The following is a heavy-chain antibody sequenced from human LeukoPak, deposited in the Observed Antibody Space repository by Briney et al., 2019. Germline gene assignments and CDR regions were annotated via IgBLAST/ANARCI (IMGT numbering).Heavy chain of an antibody. CDR1: GGSISSGSYY. J-gene: IGHJ5*02. D-gene: IGHD3-10*01. Sequence: SQTLSLTCTVSGGSISSGSYYWSWIRQPAGKGLEWNGRIYTSGSTNYNPSLNSRVTISVDTSKNQFSLKLSSVTAADTAVYYCARASITMVRGNWFDPGGQGTLVTVSS. CDR3: ARASITMVRGNWFDP. CDR2: IYTSGST. V-gene: IGHV4-61*02.